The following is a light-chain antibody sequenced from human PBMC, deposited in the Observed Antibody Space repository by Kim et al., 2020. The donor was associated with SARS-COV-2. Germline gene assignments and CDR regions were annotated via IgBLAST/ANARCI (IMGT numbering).Light chain of an antibody. CDR2: GKN. Sequence: SSELTQDPAVSVALGQTVRITCQGDSLRSYYATWYQQKPGQAPVLVLYGKNNRPSGIPDRFSGSSSGNTASLTITGPQAGDEADYYCNSRDSNDNVVFGGGTQLTVL. V-gene: IGLV3-19*01. CDR3: NSRDSNDNVV. J-gene: IGLJ2*01. CDR1: SLRSYY.